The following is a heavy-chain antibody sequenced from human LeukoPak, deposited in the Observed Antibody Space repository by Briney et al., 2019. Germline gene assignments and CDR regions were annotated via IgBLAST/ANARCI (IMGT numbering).Heavy chain of an antibody. CDR2: FSGYNGNT. CDR3: ARVTCSSSSCYIDFDQ. J-gene: IGHJ4*02. Sequence: ASVKVSCKASGYLFTRYGISWVRRAPGHGLGWMGWFSGYNGNTNYAQKLQGRVTMTTDTSTRIAYMELRSLRSDDTAVYYCARVTCSSSSCYIDFDQWGQGTLVTVSS. V-gene: IGHV1-18*01. D-gene: IGHD2-2*02. CDR1: GYLFTRYG.